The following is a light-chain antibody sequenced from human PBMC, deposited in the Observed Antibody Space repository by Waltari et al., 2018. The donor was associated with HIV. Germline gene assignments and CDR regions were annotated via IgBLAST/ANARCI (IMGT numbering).Light chain of an antibody. CDR1: QSVLYTSYNKSY. V-gene: IGKV4-1*01. Sequence: DIVMTQSPDSLALSLGERASINCKSSQSVLYTSYNKSYLAWYQQKPGQPPKLLIYWASTRESGVPDRFSGSGSGTDFSLTVSSLQAEDVALYYCQQYYTTPRTFGQGTKLEIK. CDR3: QQYYTTPRT. J-gene: IGKJ2*01. CDR2: WAS.